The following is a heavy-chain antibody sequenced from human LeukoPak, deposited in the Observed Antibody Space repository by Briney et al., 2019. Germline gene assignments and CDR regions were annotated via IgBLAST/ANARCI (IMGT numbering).Heavy chain of an antibody. CDR2: SKSGGTA. J-gene: IGHJ4*02. V-gene: IGHV3-15*05. D-gene: IGHD3-3*01. CDR1: GFTFSSYW. Sequence: GGSLRLSCAASGFTFSSYWMSWVRQAPGKGLEWVGRSKSGGTAEYSTSVEGRFSISRDDSDNTLYLEMNNLQTDDTATYYCTTGFGVIITDSFDYWGQGTLVTVSS. CDR3: TTGFGVIITDSFDY.